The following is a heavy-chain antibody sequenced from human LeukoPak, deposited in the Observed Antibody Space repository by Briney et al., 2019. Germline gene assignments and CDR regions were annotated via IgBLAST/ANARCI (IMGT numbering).Heavy chain of an antibody. V-gene: IGHV1-69*01. CDR1: GGTFSSYA. Sequence: SVKVSCKASGGTFSSYAISWVRQAPGQGLEWMGGIIPIFGTANYAQKFQGRVTITADESTTTANMELSSLRSEDTAVYYCARGSGGDSYDILTGPIDYWGQGTLVTVSS. CDR2: IIPIFGTA. CDR3: ARGSGGDSYDILTGPIDY. D-gene: IGHD3-9*01. J-gene: IGHJ4*02.